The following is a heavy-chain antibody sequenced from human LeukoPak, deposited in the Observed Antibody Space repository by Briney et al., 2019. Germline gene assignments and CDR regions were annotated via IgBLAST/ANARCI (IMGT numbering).Heavy chain of an antibody. J-gene: IGHJ4*02. CDR1: GGSFSGYY. V-gene: IGHV4-34*01. CDR2: INHSGST. D-gene: IGHD6-13*01. CDR3: ARTQQLVPGDFDY. Sequence: SETLSLTCAVYGGSFSGYYWSWIRQPPGKGLEWIGEINHSGSTNYNPSLKSRVTTSVDTSKNQFSLKLSSVTAADTAVYYCARTQQLVPGDFDYWGQGTLVTVSS.